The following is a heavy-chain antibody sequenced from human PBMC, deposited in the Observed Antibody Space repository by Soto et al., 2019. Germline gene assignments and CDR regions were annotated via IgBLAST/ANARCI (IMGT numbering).Heavy chain of an antibody. CDR1: GFTFSSYG. V-gene: IGHV3-33*01. CDR3: ARESLGSAAYD. Sequence: SLRLSCAASGFTFSSYGMHWVRQAPGKGLEWVAVIWYDGSNKYYADSVKGRFTISRDNSKNTLYLQMNSLRAEDTAVYYCARESLGSAAYDWGQGTLVTVSS. CDR2: IWYDGSNK. D-gene: IGHD2-15*01. J-gene: IGHJ4*02.